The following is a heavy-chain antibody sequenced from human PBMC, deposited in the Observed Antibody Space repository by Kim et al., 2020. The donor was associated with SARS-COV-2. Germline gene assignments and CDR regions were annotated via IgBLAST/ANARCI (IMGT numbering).Heavy chain of an antibody. D-gene: IGHD3-22*01. CDR1: GYTFNGYY. J-gene: IGHJ1*01. V-gene: IGHV1-2*06. CDR3: ARAQVSSNGYYPVY. CDR2: INPNSGGS. Sequence: ASVKVSCKTSGYTFNGYYIHWVRQAPGQGLEWMGRINPNSGGSNYAQNFQGRVTMTRDTSISTAYMELTRLTSDDTAVYYCARAQVSSNGYYPVYLGQGT.